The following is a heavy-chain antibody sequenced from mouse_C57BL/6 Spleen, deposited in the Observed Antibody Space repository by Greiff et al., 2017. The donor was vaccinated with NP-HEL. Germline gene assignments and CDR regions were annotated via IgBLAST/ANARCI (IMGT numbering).Heavy chain of an antibody. V-gene: IGHV5-17*01. CDR3: ARPLYYGNYRYAMDY. CDR1: GFTFSDYG. CDR2: ISRGSSTI. Sequence: EVHLVESGGGLVKPGGSLKLSCAASGFTFSDYGMHWVRQAPEKGLEWVAYISRGSSTIYYADTVKGRFTLSRDNANNTLFLQMTSLRSEDTAMYYCARPLYYGNYRYAMDYWGQGTSVTVSS. J-gene: IGHJ4*01. D-gene: IGHD2-1*01.